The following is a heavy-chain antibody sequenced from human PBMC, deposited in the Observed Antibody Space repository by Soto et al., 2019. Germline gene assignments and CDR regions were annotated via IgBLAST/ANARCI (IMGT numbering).Heavy chain of an antibody. CDR3: ASYRGALYFES. D-gene: IGHD3-16*01. Sequence: QSLTCSVSGRSMSSNYWSWIRQSPDKGLEWLGYVFYGGTDYNPSLGGRVSMSVETSKSQFSLKLTSVTVADTAVYYCASYRGALYFESWGPGILVTVSS. CDR2: VFYGGT. CDR1: GRSMSSNY. J-gene: IGHJ4*02. V-gene: IGHV4-59*01.